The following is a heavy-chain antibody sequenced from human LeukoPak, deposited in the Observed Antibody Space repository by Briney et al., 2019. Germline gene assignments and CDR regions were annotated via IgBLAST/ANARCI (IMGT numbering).Heavy chain of an antibody. Sequence: PSETLSLTCTVSGGSISGYYWSWIRQPPGKGLEWIGEINHSGSTNYNPSLKSRVTISVDTSKNQFSLKLSSVTAADTAVYYCARDAYYYGSGSSPWGQGTLVTVSS. CDR1: GGSISGYY. J-gene: IGHJ5*02. CDR3: ARDAYYYGSGSSP. D-gene: IGHD3-10*01. CDR2: INHSGST. V-gene: IGHV4-34*01.